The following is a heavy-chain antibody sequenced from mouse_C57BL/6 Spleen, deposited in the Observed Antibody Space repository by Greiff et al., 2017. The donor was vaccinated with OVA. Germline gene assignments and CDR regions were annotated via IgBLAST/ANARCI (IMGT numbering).Heavy chain of an antibody. D-gene: IGHD2-3*01. J-gene: IGHJ3*01. CDR1: GYSITSGYY. Sequence: ESGPGLVKPSQSLSLTCSVTGYSITSGYYWNWIRQFPGNKLEWMGYISYDGSNNYNPSLKNRISITRDTSKNQFFLKLNSVTTEDTATYYCARGVDDGYFFAYWGQGTLVTVSA. CDR2: ISYDGSN. V-gene: IGHV3-6*01. CDR3: ARGVDDGYFFAY.